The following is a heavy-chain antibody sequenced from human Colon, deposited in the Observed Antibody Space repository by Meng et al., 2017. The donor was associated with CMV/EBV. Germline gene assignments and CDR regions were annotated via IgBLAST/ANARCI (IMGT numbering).Heavy chain of an antibody. J-gene: IGHJ5*02. V-gene: IGHV3-23*01. CDR2: VSGNGGNT. D-gene: IGHD2-2*01. CDR3: ARNVVPAARPFDP. Sequence: GGSLRLSCATSGFTFSSYAMSWVRQAPGKGLEWISVVSGNGGNTNYADSVKGRFTISRDNSKNMLFLQVNNLRAEDTAVYYCARNVVPAARPFDPWGQGTLVTVSS. CDR1: GFTFSSYA.